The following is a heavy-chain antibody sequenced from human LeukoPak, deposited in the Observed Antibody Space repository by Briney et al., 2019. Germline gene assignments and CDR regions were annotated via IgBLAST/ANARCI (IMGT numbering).Heavy chain of an antibody. CDR1: GGTFSSYA. Sequence: SVKVSCKASGGTFSSYAISWVRQAPGQGLEWMGGIIPIFGTAHYAQKFQGRVTITADESTSTAYMELSSLRSEDTAVYYCARDRPTPSGDFCSGGSCYWYYFDYWGQGTLVTVSS. J-gene: IGHJ4*02. D-gene: IGHD2-15*01. CDR2: IIPIFGTA. V-gene: IGHV1-69*01. CDR3: ARDRPTPSGDFCSGGSCYWYYFDY.